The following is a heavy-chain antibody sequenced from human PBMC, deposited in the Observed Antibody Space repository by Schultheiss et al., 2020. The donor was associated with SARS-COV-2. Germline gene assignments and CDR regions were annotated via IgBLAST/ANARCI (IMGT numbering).Heavy chain of an antibody. V-gene: IGHV3-30-3*01. CDR1: GFTFSSYA. CDR2: ISYDGSNK. CDR3: ARAPYYYDSSGYYYGDFQH. J-gene: IGHJ1*01. Sequence: GGSLRLSCAASGFTFSSYAMHWVRQAPGKGLEWVAVISYDGSNKYYADSVKGRFTISRDNSKNTLYLQMNSLRAEDTAVYYCARAPYYYDSSGYYYGDFQHWGQGTLVTVSS. D-gene: IGHD3-22*01.